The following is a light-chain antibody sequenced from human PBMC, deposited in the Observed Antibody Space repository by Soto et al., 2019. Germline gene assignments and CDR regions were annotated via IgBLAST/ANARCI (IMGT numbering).Light chain of an antibody. CDR2: NVY. CDR1: SSDVGGYNF. CDR3: NSYTSSSTLV. Sequence: QSALTQPASVSGSPGQSITISCTGTSSDVGGYNFVSWYQQHPGKAPKLMLYNVYDRPSGISHRFSGSRSGNTASLTISGLQAEDEAHYYCNSYTSSSTLVFGGGTKL. V-gene: IGLV2-14*03. J-gene: IGLJ2*01.